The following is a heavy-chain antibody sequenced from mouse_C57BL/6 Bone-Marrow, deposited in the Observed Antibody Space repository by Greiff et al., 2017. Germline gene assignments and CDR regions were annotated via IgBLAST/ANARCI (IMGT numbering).Heavy chain of an antibody. Sequence: QVQLKESGAELARPGASVKMSCKASGYTFTSYTMHWVKQRPGQGLEWIGYINPSSGYTKYNQKFQDKDTLTADKSSSTAYMPLSSLTSEDSAVYYCARGGWLLPWFAYWGQGTLVTVSA. V-gene: IGHV1-4*01. CDR2: INPSSGYT. CDR3: ARGGWLLPWFAY. D-gene: IGHD2-3*01. J-gene: IGHJ3*01. CDR1: GYTFTSYT.